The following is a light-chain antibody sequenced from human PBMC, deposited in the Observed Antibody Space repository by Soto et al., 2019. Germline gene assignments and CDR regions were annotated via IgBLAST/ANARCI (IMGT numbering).Light chain of an antibody. Sequence: EIVLTQSPGTLSLSPGERATLSCRASQSVSSSYLAWYQQKPGQAPRLLIYGASSRATGIPDRFSGSGSGTDFTLTTSRLEPEDFAVYYCQQYGSSRALTFGGGTKVDIK. V-gene: IGKV3-20*01. CDR1: QSVSSSY. J-gene: IGKJ4*01. CDR3: QQYGSSRALT. CDR2: GAS.